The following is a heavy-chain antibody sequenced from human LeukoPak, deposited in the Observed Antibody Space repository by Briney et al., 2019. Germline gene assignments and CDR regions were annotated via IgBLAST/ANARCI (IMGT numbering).Heavy chain of an antibody. J-gene: IGHJ4*02. Sequence: SVKVSCKASGGTFSSYAISWVRQAPGQGLEWMGGIIPIFGTANYAQKFQGRVTITAVESTSTAYMELSSLRSEDTAVYYCAGPRRSGWYYFDYWGQGTLVTVSS. CDR3: AGPRRSGWYYFDY. CDR1: GGTFSSYA. D-gene: IGHD6-19*01. V-gene: IGHV1-69*01. CDR2: IIPIFGTA.